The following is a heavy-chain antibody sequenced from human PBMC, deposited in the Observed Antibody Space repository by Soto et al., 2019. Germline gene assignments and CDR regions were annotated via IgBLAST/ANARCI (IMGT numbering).Heavy chain of an antibody. J-gene: IGHJ4*02. Sequence: SETLSLTCAVSGGSISSSNWWSWVRQPPGKGLEWIGQIYHSGSTNYNPSLKSRVTISVDKSKNQFSLKLSSVTAADTAVYYCATLPATSDFDYWGQGTLVTVSS. V-gene: IGHV4-4*02. CDR3: ATLPATSDFDY. CDR1: GGSISSSNW. CDR2: IYHSGST. D-gene: IGHD2-2*01.